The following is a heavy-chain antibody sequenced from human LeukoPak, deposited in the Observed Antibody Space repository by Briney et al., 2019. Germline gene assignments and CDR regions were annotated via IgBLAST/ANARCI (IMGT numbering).Heavy chain of an antibody. Sequence: GGSLRLSCAGSGFTFDDYAMHWVRQAPGKGLEWVSLISWDGGSTYYADSVKGRFTISRDNSKNSLYLQMNSLRAEDTALYYCAATYYDYVWGSLDYWGQGTLVTVSS. J-gene: IGHJ4*02. CDR1: GFTFDDYA. CDR2: ISWDGGST. D-gene: IGHD3-16*01. V-gene: IGHV3-43D*04. CDR3: AATYYDYVWGSLDY.